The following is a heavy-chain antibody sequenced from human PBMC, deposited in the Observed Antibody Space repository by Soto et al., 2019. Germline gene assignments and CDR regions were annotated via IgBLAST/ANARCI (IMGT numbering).Heavy chain of an antibody. CDR3: ARGPDRSGFYLFDY. Sequence: SVKVSCKASGGTFSNHAISWVRQAPGQGPEWMGGIIPLSGTTNYVQKFHGRVTITADESMTTAYMELSSLRYEDTAVYYCARGPDRSGFYLFDYWGQGTLVTVSS. D-gene: IGHD3-22*01. CDR2: IIPLSGTT. CDR1: GGTFSNHA. J-gene: IGHJ4*02. V-gene: IGHV1-69*13.